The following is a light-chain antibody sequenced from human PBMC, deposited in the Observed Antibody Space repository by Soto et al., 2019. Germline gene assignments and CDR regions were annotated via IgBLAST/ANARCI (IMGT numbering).Light chain of an antibody. CDR2: GAS. Sequence: EIVLTQSPGTLSLSPGERATLSCRASQSVTYNYVAWYRQKPGQAPRLLIYGASSRATDIPERFSGSGSGTDFTLTISRLEPEDFAVYYCQQYGSSRTFGQGTRVEIK. J-gene: IGKJ1*01. V-gene: IGKV3-20*01. CDR1: QSVTYNY. CDR3: QQYGSSRT.